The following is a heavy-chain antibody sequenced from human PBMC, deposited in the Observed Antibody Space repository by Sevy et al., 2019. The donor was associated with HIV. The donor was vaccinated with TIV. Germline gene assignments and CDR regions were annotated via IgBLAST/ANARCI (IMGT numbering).Heavy chain of an antibody. V-gene: IGHV4-34*01. CDR3: ARIRSGDYILGSYRSYFDY. CDR1: GGSFSGYY. CDR2: INHSGRT. J-gene: IGHJ4*02. Sequence: SETLSLTCAVYGGSFSGYYWSWIRQPPGKGLEWIGEINHSGRTNYNPSLKSRVTISVDTSKNQLSLKLSSVTAADTAVYYWARIRSGDYILGSYRSYFDYWGQGTLVTVSS. D-gene: IGHD3-16*02.